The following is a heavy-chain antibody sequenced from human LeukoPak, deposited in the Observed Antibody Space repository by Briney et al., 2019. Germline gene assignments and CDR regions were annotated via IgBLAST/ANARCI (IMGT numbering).Heavy chain of an antibody. V-gene: IGHV3-23*01. D-gene: IGHD5-24*01. CDR1: GFTFSNYA. CDR3: AKDQVGVEMATTDY. CDR2: ISGSGGST. J-gene: IGHJ4*02. Sequence: GGSLRLSCAASGFTFSNYAMNWVRQAPGKGLEWVSAISGSGGSTYYADSVKGRFTISRDNSKNTLFLQMNSLRAEDTAVYYCAKDQVGVEMATTDYWGQGTLVTVSS.